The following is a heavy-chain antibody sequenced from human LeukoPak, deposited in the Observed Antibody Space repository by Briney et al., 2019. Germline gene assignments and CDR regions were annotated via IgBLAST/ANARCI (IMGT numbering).Heavy chain of an antibody. CDR3: ARDDYGDYGLSATAAFGI. CDR2: ISSSSSYT. Sequence: PGGSLRLSCAASGFTFSDYYMSWIRQAPGKGLEWVSYISSSSSYTNYADSVKGRFTISRDNAKNSLYLQMNSLRAEDTAVYYCARDDYGDYGLSATAAFGIWGQGTMVTVSS. CDR1: GFTFSDYY. D-gene: IGHD4-17*01. V-gene: IGHV3-11*06. J-gene: IGHJ3*02.